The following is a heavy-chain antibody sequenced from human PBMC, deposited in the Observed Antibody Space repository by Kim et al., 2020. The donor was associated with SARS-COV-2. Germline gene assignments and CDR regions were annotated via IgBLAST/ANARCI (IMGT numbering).Heavy chain of an antibody. Sequence: SSRGSTHSSPPLKCRVTISVDTSKTQFSLILSSVTAADTAVYYCARGFDLWGRGTLVTVSS. CDR3: ARGFDL. V-gene: IGHV4-59*09. J-gene: IGHJ2*01. CDR2: SSRGST.